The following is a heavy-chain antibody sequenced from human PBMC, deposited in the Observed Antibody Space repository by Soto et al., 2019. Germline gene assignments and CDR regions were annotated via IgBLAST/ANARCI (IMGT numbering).Heavy chain of an antibody. CDR2: ISPKNGNT. J-gene: IGHJ5*02. CDR1: GYSFSTYE. CDR3: ATSYDTGFAP. Sequence: LLLQSGAELKKPGASVKISCKATGYSFSTYEISWLRQAPGQGPAWMGRISPKNGNTNYAQRFQDRVTMTADTSSSTAYMELRGLRSDDTANYYCATSYDTGFAPWGQGTLVTVSS. V-gene: IGHV1-18*04. D-gene: IGHD3-9*01.